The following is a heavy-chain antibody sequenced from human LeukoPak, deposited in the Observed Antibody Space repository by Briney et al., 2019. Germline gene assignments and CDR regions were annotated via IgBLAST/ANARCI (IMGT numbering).Heavy chain of an antibody. D-gene: IGHD3-22*01. CDR1: GGTFSSYA. CDR2: VIPIFGTA. CDR3: ARSYDSSGYSLDY. J-gene: IGHJ4*02. Sequence: ASVKVSCKASGGTFSSYAISWVRQAPGQGLEWMGGVIPIFGTANYAQKFQGRVTITTDESTSTAYMELSSLRSEDTAVYYCARSYDSSGYSLDYWGQGTLVTVSS. V-gene: IGHV1-69*05.